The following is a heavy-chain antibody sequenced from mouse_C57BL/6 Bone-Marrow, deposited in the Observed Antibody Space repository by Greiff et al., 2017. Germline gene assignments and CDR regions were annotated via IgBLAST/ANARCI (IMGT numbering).Heavy chain of an antibody. CDR1: GYTFTSYD. V-gene: IGHV1-85*01. CDR2: IYPRDGST. J-gene: IGHJ3*01. Sequence: QVQLQQSGPELVKPGASVKLSCKASGYTFTSYDINWVKQRPGQGLEWIGWIYPRDGSTKYNEKFKGKATLTVDTSSSTAYMELHSLTSEDSAVYFCASSYYYGSIAYWGQGTLVTVSA. D-gene: IGHD1-1*01. CDR3: ASSYYYGSIAY.